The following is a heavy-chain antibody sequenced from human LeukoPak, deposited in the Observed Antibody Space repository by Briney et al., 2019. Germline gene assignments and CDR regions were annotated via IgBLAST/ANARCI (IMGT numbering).Heavy chain of an antibody. Sequence: ASVKVSCKASGYTFTSYDINWVRQAPGQGLEWMGGIIPIFGTANYAQKFQGRVTITADESTSTAYMELSSLRSEDTAVYYCARDRMRRYSGYDPYYFDYWGQGTLVTVSS. D-gene: IGHD5-12*01. V-gene: IGHV1-69*13. J-gene: IGHJ4*02. CDR1: GYTFTSYD. CDR3: ARDRMRRYSGYDPYYFDY. CDR2: IIPIFGTA.